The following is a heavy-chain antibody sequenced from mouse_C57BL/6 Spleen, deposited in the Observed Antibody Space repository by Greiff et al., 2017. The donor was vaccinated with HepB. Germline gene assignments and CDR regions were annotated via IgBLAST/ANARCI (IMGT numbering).Heavy chain of an antibody. J-gene: IGHJ4*01. Sequence: EVMLVESGGGLVKPGGSLKLSCAASGFTFSDYGMHWVRQAPEKGLEWVAYISSGSSTIYYADTVKGRFTISRDNAKNTLFLQMTSLRSEDTAMYYCARPDYGMAMDYWGQGTSVTVSS. CDR3: ARPDYGMAMDY. V-gene: IGHV5-17*01. D-gene: IGHD1-1*01. CDR2: ISSGSSTI. CDR1: GFTFSDYG.